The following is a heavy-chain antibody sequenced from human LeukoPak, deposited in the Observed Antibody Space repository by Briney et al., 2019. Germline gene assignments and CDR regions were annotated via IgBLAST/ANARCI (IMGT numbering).Heavy chain of an antibody. Sequence: SETLSLTCTVSGGSISSGGYYWSWIRQHPGDGLEWIGYIYYSGSTYYNPCLKSRVTISIDTSKNQFSLKLSSVTAADTAVYYCAREGYSSGWYDYWGQGTLVTVSS. CDR3: AREGYSSGWYDY. CDR1: GGSISSGGYY. CDR2: IYYSGST. V-gene: IGHV4-31*03. J-gene: IGHJ4*02. D-gene: IGHD6-19*01.